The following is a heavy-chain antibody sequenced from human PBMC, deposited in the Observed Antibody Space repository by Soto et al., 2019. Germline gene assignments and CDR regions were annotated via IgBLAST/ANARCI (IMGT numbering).Heavy chain of an antibody. CDR2: IYYSGST. CDR1: GGSLRRDY. D-gene: IGHD1-26*01. J-gene: IGHJ6*02. CDR3: ARVKSGSYYDTYGMDV. Sequence: XETLSLTWTVSGGSLRRDYWSGMRQPPGKGLEWIGYIYYSGSTNYNPSLKSRVTISVDTSKNQFSLKLSSVTAADTAVYYCARVKSGSYYDTYGMDVWGQVTTVIVSS. V-gene: IGHV4-59*01.